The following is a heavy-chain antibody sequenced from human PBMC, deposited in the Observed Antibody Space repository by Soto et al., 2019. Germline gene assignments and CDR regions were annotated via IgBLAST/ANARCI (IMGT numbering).Heavy chain of an antibody. D-gene: IGHD2-21*02. V-gene: IGHV3-43*01. CDR1: GFTFDYYT. CDR3: AKEPGGNSDY. Sequence: GGSLRLSCAASGFTFDYYTMHWVRQAPGKGLEWVSLISWDGGSTYYADSVKGRFTISRDNSKNSLYLQMNSLRTEDTALYYCAKEPGGNSDYWGQGTLVTVSS. CDR2: ISWDGGST. J-gene: IGHJ4*02.